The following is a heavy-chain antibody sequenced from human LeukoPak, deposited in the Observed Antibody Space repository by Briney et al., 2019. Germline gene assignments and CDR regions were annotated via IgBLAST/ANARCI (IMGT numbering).Heavy chain of an antibody. V-gene: IGHV3-21*01. CDR3: AREYYYDTDAGNY. J-gene: IGHJ4*02. Sequence: GGSLGLSCAASGFTFSRSSMSWVRQAPGKGPEWVSSITGSGTYIYYADSVKGRFTISRDNIQRSVYLQMNSLRAEDTAVYYCAREYYYDTDAGNYWGPGTLVTVSS. D-gene: IGHD3-22*01. CDR1: GFTFSRSS. CDR2: ITGSGTYI.